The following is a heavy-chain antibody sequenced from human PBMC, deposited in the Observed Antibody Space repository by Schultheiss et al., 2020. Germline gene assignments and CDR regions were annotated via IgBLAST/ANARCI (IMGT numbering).Heavy chain of an antibody. CDR1: GGTFSSYA. V-gene: IGHV1-69*06. D-gene: IGHD4-17*01. CDR2: IIPIFGTA. J-gene: IGHJ6*02. CDR3: ARGIGPSLTTVTNYGMDV. Sequence: SVKVSCKASGGTFSSYAISWVRQAPGQGLEWMGGIIPIFGTANYAQKFQGRVTITADKSTSTAYMELSSLRSEDTAVYYCARGIGPSLTTVTNYGMDVWGQGTTVNVSS.